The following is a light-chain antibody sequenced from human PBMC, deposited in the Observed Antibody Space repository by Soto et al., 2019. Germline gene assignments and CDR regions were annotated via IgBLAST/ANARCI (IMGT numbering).Light chain of an antibody. Sequence: DIEMPPSPATLFASVVGRVTITCRASQTISSWLAWYQKKPGKAPKLLIYKASTLKSGVPSRFSGSGSGTEFTLTISSLPPDDFATYYCQHYNSYSEAFGQGTKVDIK. CDR3: QHYNSYSEA. J-gene: IGKJ1*01. CDR1: QTISSW. V-gene: IGKV1-5*03. CDR2: KAS.